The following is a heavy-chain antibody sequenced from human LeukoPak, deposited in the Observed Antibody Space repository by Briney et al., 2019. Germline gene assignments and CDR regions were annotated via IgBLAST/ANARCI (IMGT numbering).Heavy chain of an antibody. Sequence: GESLKISCQGSGNSFNNYWISWVRQMPGKGLEWMGRIDPSDSYTNYSPSFQGHVTISADKSISTAYLQWSSLKASDPAMYYCARAYSSSWHFDYWGQGTLVTVSS. V-gene: IGHV5-10-1*01. CDR3: ARAYSSSWHFDY. J-gene: IGHJ4*02. D-gene: IGHD6-13*01. CDR2: IDPSDSYT. CDR1: GNSFNNYW.